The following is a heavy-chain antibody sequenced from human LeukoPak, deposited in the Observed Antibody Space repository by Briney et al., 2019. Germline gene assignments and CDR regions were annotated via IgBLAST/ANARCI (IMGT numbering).Heavy chain of an antibody. V-gene: IGHV4-34*01. J-gene: IGHJ4*02. CDR1: GGSLSGYY. D-gene: IGHD4-17*01. CDR3: ARDISAVTTGDY. Sequence: SETLSLTCVVYGGSLSGYYWSWIRQSPGKGLEWIGEINHSGSTTYNPSLKSRVTISVDTSKNQFSLKLSSVTAADTAVYYCARDISAVTTGDYWGREPWSPSPQ. CDR2: INHSGST.